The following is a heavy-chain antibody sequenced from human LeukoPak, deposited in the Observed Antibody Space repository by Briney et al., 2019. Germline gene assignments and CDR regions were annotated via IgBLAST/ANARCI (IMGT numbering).Heavy chain of an antibody. CDR3: ARRFYGDLYFEY. CDR2: IYYSGST. D-gene: IGHD4-17*01. Sequence: SETLSLTCTVSGGSIRSYYWSWIRQPPGKGLEWIGYIYYSGSTNYNPSLKSRVTISVDTSKNQFSLKLSSVTAADTAVYYCARRFYGDLYFEYWGQGTLVTVSS. V-gene: IGHV4-59*08. J-gene: IGHJ4*02. CDR1: GGSIRSYY.